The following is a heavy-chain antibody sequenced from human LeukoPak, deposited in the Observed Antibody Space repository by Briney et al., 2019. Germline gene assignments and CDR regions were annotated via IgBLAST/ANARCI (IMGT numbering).Heavy chain of an antibody. CDR2: NYHSEST. V-gene: IGHV4-38-2*02. Sequence: SETLSLPCTVSGYSISSGYYWGWIRQPPGKGLEWIGSNYHSESTFYNPYLKSRVTISVDTSKNQYSLKVTSVTTADTAVYYCARLSHRAAAGAYSYCSLDVWGQGTTATVPS. CDR3: ARLSHRAAAGAYSYCSLDV. D-gene: IGHD6-13*01. J-gene: IGHJ6*02. CDR1: GYSISSGYY.